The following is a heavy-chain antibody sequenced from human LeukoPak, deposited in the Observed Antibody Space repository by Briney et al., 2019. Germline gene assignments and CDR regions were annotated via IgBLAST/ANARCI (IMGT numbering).Heavy chain of an antibody. CDR3: AKDNRGGWSGYFDY. V-gene: IGHV3-33*06. CDR1: GSTFSSYG. D-gene: IGHD6-19*01. J-gene: IGHJ4*02. CDR2: IWHDGSAK. Sequence: GRSLRLSCAASGSTFSSYGMRWVRQAPGKGLEWVAVIWHDGSAKFYVDSVRGRFSISRDDSKNTLYLQMNSLRAEDTALYYCAKDNRGGWSGYFDYWGRGTLVTVSS.